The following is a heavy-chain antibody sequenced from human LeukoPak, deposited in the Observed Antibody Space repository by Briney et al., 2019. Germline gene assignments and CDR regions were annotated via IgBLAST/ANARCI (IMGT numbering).Heavy chain of an antibody. J-gene: IGHJ4*02. D-gene: IGHD3-3*01. CDR3: AKDDFDFWSGYYTGFDY. Sequence: GGSVRLSFASSGFTFSSYAMSWVRQAPGRGLEWVSAISGSGGSTYYADSVKGRFTISRDNSKNTLYLQMNSLRAEDTAVYYCAKDDFDFWSGYYTGFDYWGQGTLVTVSS. CDR1: GFTFSSYA. V-gene: IGHV3-23*01. CDR2: ISGSGGST.